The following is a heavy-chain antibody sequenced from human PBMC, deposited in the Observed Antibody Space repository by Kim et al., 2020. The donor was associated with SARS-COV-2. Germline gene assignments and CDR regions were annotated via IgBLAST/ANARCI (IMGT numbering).Heavy chain of an antibody. Sequence: GGSLRLSCAASGFTFSSYWMHWVRQAPGKGLVWVSRINSDGSSTSYADSVKGRFTISRDNAKNTLYLQMNSLRAEDTAVYYCARVVGYDPPGPPSTHDYWGQGTLVTVSS. CDR3: ARVVGYDPPGPPSTHDY. CDR2: INSDGSST. D-gene: IGHD5-12*01. CDR1: GFTFSSYW. V-gene: IGHV3-74*01. J-gene: IGHJ4*02.